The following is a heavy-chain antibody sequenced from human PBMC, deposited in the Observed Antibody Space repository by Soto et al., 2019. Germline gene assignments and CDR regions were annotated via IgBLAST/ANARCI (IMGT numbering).Heavy chain of an antibody. CDR1: GFTFSTYG. CDR3: VIVHCGGDCYSNPYFDY. D-gene: IGHD2-21*02. CDR2: IWYDGSKK. Sequence: GGSLRLSCAASGFTFSTYGIHWVRQAPGKGLEWLAVIWYDGSKKYYADSVQGRFTISRDNSKNTGYLQMNSLRAEDTAVYYSVIVHCGGDCYSNPYFDYWGQGTLVTVSS. V-gene: IGHV3-33*01. J-gene: IGHJ4*02.